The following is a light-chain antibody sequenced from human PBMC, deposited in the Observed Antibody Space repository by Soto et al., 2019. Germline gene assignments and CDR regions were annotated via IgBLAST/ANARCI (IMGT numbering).Light chain of an antibody. CDR1: SPNIGGNS. CDR2: EDD. J-gene: IGLJ1*01. V-gene: IGLV1-51*01. CDR3: GSWDSSLSAYV. Sequence: QSVMTQPPSVSAAPGQRVTISCSGSSPNIGGNSVSWYQQLPGTAPKLLIYEDDKRPSGIPDRCSGSKSGTSATLGITGFQTGDEADYYCGSWDSSLSAYVFGTGTKLTVL.